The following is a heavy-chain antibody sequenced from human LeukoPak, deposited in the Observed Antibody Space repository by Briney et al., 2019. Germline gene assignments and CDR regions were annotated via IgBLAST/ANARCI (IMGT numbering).Heavy chain of an antibody. CDR3: AKATPGYSSSWYHFDY. V-gene: IGHV3-23*01. J-gene: IGHJ4*02. D-gene: IGHD6-13*01. CDR1: GSTFSSYA. Sequence: GGSLRLSCAASGSTFSSYAMSWVRQAPGKGLEWVSAISGSGGSTYYADSVKGRFTISRDNSKNTLYLQMNSLRAEDTAVYYCAKATPGYSSSWYHFDYWGQGTLVTVSS. CDR2: ISGSGGST.